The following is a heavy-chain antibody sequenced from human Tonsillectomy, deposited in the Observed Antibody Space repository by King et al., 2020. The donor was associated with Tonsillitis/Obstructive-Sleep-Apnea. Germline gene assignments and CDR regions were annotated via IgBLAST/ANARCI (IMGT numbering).Heavy chain of an antibody. Sequence: QLQESGPGLVKPSETLSLTCTVSGGSISSYYWSWIRQPPGKGLECIGYIYYSGSTNYNPSLKSRVTISVDTSKNQFSLKLSSVTAADTAVYYFARGDRGTSWGGRYYFDYWGQGPLVTVSS. V-gene: IGHV4-59*08. CDR1: GGSISSYY. CDR2: IYYSGST. CDR3: ARGDRGTSWGGRYYFDY. J-gene: IGHJ4*02. D-gene: IGHD2-2*01.